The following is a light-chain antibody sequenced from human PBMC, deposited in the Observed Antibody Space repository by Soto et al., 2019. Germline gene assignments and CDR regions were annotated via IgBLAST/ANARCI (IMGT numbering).Light chain of an antibody. CDR1: QSVSSSF. J-gene: IGKJ1*01. CDR3: QQYGTSPPWT. Sequence: EIVLTQSPGTLSLSPGERATLSCRASQSVSSSFLAWYQQKPGQAPRLLIYAASSRATGIPDRFSGSESGTDVTLTISRLEPEDFAVYYCQQYGTSPPWTFGQGTKVEVK. CDR2: AAS. V-gene: IGKV3-20*01.